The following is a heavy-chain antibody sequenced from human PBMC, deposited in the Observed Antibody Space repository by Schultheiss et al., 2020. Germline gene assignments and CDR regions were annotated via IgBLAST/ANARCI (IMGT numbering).Heavy chain of an antibody. J-gene: IGHJ4*02. CDR1: GGSISSSSYY. CDR3: ASTDSSSSPLDY. D-gene: IGHD6-6*01. V-gene: IGHV4-39*07. CDR2: IYYSGST. Sequence: SQPLSLTCTVSGGSISSSSYYWGWIRQPPGKGLEWIGSIYYSGSTNYNPSLKSRVTISVDTSKNQFSLKLSSVTAADTAVYYCASTDSSSSPLDYWGQGTLVTGYS.